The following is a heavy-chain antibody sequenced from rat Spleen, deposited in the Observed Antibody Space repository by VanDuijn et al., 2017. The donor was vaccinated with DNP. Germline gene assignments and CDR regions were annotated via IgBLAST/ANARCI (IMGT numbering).Heavy chain of an antibody. CDR2: ISPSGGST. J-gene: IGHJ2*01. V-gene: IGHV5S23*01. D-gene: IGHD1-4*01. CDR3: ATRGGITLFDY. CDR1: GFTXXDYA. Sequence: EVQLVESGGGLVQPGNXXKLSCAXXGFTXXDYAXXWVRQSPKKGLEWVATISPSGGSTYYRDSVKGRFTISRDNAKSTLYLQMDSLRSEDTATYYCATRGGITLFDYWGQGVMVTVSS.